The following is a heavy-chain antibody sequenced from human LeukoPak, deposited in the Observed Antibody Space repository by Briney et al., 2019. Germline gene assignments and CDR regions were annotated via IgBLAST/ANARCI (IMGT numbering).Heavy chain of an antibody. V-gene: IGHV4-4*09. D-gene: IGHD1-26*01. CDR3: ARHVGDY. CDR1: GGSISSYY. J-gene: IGHJ4*02. Sequence: SETLSLTCTVSGGSISSYYWSWIRQPPRKGLEWIGYIYTSGSTNYNPSLKSRVTISVDTSKNQFSLKLGSVTAADTAVYYCARHVGDYWGQGTLVTVSS. CDR2: IYTSGST.